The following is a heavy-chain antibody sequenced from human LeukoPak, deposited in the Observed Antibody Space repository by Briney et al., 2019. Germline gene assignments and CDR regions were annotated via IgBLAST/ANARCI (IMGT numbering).Heavy chain of an antibody. Sequence: KPGGSLRLSCAASGFTFDNYAMHWVRQAPGKGLEWIGYIYYTGSTSYNPSLKSRVTMSLDASKNQFSLELNSVTPADTAVYYCARGGNYWPQWWFDPWGRGTLVSVSS. CDR3: ARGGNYWPQWWFDP. CDR2: IYYTGST. CDR1: GFTFDNYA. V-gene: IGHV4-59*01. D-gene: IGHD1-26*01. J-gene: IGHJ5*02.